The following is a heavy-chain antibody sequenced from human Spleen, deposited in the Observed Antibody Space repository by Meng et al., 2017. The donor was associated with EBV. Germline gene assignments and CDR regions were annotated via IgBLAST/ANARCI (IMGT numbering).Heavy chain of an antibody. J-gene: IGHJ4*02. CDR3: AAMIRSPPDDY. V-gene: IGHV3-30*03. Sequence: QVHLVESGGGVVQPGRSLRLSCAASGFTFSSYDMRWVRQAPGKGLEWVALISSDGSNKYYTDSVKGRFTISRDNSKNTLYLQMNSLRGEDTAVYYCAAMIRSPPDDYWGQGTLVTVSS. D-gene: IGHD3-10*01. CDR2: ISSDGSNK. CDR1: GFTFSSYD.